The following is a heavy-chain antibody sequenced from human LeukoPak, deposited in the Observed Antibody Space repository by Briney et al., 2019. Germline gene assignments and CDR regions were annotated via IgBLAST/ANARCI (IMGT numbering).Heavy chain of an antibody. CDR3: AGAAAGPFDY. D-gene: IGHD6-13*01. CDR2: ISYDGSNK. J-gene: IGHJ4*02. V-gene: IGHV3-30*03. CDR1: GFTFSSYG. Sequence: PGGSLRLSCAASGFTFSSYGMHWVRQAPGKGLEWVAVISYDGSNKYYADSVKGRFTISRDNSKNTLYLQMNSLRAEDTAVYYCAGAAAGPFDYWGQGTLVTGSS.